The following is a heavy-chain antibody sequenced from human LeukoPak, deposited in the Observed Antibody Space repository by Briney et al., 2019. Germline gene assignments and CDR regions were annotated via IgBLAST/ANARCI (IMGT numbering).Heavy chain of an antibody. Sequence: GGSLRLSCAASGFTFSSYEMNWVRQAPGKGLVWVSRINSDGSSTSYADSVKGRFTISRDNAKNTLYLQMNTLRAEDTAVYYCARDRTNTGSYDLDYWGQGTLVTVSS. V-gene: IGHV3-74*01. CDR3: ARDRTNTGSYDLDY. D-gene: IGHD1-26*01. J-gene: IGHJ4*02. CDR2: INSDGSST. CDR1: GFTFSSYE.